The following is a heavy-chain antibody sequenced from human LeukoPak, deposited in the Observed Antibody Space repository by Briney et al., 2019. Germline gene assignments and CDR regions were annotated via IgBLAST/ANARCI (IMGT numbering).Heavy chain of an antibody. J-gene: IGHJ4*02. V-gene: IGHV1-2*06. CDR2: INPNSGGT. CDR1: GYTFTGYY. CDR3: ARSSSGWYLNDY. D-gene: IGHD6-19*01. Sequence: ASVKVSCKASGYTFTGYYMHWVRQAPGLGLEWMGRINPNSGGTNYAQKFQDRVTMTRDTSISTAYMELSRLRSDDTAVYYCARSSSGWYLNDYWGQGTLVTVSS.